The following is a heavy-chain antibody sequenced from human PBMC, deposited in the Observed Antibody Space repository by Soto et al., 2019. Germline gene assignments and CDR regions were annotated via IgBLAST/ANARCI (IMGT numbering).Heavy chain of an antibody. Sequence: QVQLVESGGGVVQPGRSLRLSCAASGFTFSSYAMHWVRQAPGKGLEWVAVISYDGSNKYYADSVKGRFTISRDNSKNTLYLQMNSLRAEDTAVYYCAREYDFDWFVYGMDVWGQGTTVTVSS. J-gene: IGHJ6*02. CDR1: GFTFSSYA. CDR3: AREYDFDWFVYGMDV. V-gene: IGHV3-30-3*01. D-gene: IGHD3-9*01. CDR2: ISYDGSNK.